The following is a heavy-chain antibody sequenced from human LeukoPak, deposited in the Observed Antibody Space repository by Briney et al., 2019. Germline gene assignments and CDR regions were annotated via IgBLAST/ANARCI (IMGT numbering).Heavy chain of an antibody. CDR1: GFTFSAAW. CDR2: IKSKSNGGTT. Sequence: AGGSLRLSCAASGFTFSAAWMNWVRQAPGKGLEWVGRIKSKSNGGTTDFAAPVRDRFTISRDDSKTTLNLQMDSPRTEDTAVYYCVADLPGTNSPYFDYWGQGALVTVSS. CDR3: VADLPGTNSPYFDY. V-gene: IGHV3-15*01. J-gene: IGHJ4*02. D-gene: IGHD4/OR15-4a*01.